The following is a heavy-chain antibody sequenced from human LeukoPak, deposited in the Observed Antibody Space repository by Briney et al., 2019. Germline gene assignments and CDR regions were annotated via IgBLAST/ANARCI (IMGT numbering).Heavy chain of an antibody. CDR2: ISGSGGST. CDR3: ARDFYYYDSLTSDY. D-gene: IGHD3-22*01. Sequence: QPGGSLRLSCAASGFTFSSYAMSWVRQAPGKGLEWVSAISGSGGSTYYADSVKGRFTISRDNAKNSLYLQMDSLRAEDTAVYYCARDFYYYDSLTSDYWGQGTLVTVSS. CDR1: GFTFSSYA. V-gene: IGHV3-23*01. J-gene: IGHJ4*02.